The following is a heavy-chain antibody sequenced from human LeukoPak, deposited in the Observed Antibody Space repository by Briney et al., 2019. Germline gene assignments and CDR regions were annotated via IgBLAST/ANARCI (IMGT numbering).Heavy chain of an antibody. Sequence: SETLSLTCTVSGGSISSYYWSWIRQPPGKGLEWIGYIYYSGSTNYNPSLKSRVTISVDTSKNQFSLKLSSVTAADTAVYYCARVRWAAAGSYYYYGMDVWGQGTTVTVSS. CDR3: ARVRWAAAGSYYYYGMDV. CDR1: GGSISSYY. CDR2: IYYSGST. V-gene: IGHV4-59*01. D-gene: IGHD6-13*01. J-gene: IGHJ6*02.